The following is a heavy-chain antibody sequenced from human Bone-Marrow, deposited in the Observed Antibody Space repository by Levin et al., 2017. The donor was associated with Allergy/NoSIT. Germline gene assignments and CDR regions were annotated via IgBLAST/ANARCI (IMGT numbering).Heavy chain of an antibody. Sequence: ASVKVSCKASGGTFSTFSVTWVRQAPGQGLEWMGRIIAIVGITSYAQNFQGRLTITADKSTNTAYMELSSLKSEDTAFYYCVRDDGGLGRDWGPGTLVTVSS. J-gene: IGHJ4*02. CDR2: IIAIVGIT. D-gene: IGHD3-16*01. V-gene: IGHV1-69*04. CDR1: GGTFSTFS. CDR3: VRDDGGLGRD.